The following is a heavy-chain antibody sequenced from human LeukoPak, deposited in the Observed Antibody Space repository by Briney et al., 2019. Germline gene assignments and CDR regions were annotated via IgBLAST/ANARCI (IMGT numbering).Heavy chain of an antibody. CDR2: IYYSGST. J-gene: IGHJ5*02. D-gene: IGHD5-18*01. CDR3: AGTWIQLWLSPYNWFDP. CDR1: GGSISSYY. V-gene: IGHV4-59*01. Sequence: SETLSLTCTVSGGSISSYYWSWIRQPPGKGLEWIGYIYYSGSTNYNPSLKSRVTISVNTSKNQFSLKLSSVTAADTAVYYCAGTWIQLWLSPYNWFDPWGQGTLVTVSS.